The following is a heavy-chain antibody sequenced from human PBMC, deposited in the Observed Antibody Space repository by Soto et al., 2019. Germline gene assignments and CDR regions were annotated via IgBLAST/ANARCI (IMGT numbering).Heavy chain of an antibody. V-gene: IGHV1-46*01. Sequence: ASVKVSCKASGYTFTSYYMHWVRQAPGQGLEWMGIINPSGGSTSYAQKFQGRVTMTRDTSTSTVCMELSSLRSEDTAVYFCASQYGGDGWFDTWGQGTPVTVSS. CDR2: INPSGGST. D-gene: IGHD2-21*02. CDR1: GYTFTSYY. J-gene: IGHJ5*02. CDR3: ASQYGGDGWFDT.